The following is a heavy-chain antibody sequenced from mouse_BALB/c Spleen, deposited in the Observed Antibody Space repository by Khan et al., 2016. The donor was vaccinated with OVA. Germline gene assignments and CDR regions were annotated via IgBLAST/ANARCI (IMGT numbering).Heavy chain of an antibody. V-gene: IGHV3-2*02. J-gene: IGHJ4*01. CDR1: GYSITSDYA. CDR2: ISSSGST. CDR3: ARDGSRYNYAMDY. D-gene: IGHD2-3*01. Sequence: VQLKESGPGLVKPSQSLSLTCTVTGYSITSDYAWNWIRQFPGNKLEWMGYISSSGSTNYNPALKSRISITRDTSKNQFFLQLNSVTTEDTATYVCARDGSRYNYAMDYWGQGTSVTVSS.